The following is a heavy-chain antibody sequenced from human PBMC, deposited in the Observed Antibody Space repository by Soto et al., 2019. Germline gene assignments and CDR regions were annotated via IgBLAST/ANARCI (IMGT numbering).Heavy chain of an antibody. CDR2: IYYSGST. V-gene: IGHV4-61*01. CDR1: GGSVRSGSCY. J-gene: IGHJ5*02. CDR3: ARSEVNWFDP. Sequence: PSETLSLTCTVAGGSVRSGSCYWSWIRQPPGKGLEWIGYIYYSGSTNYNPSLKSRVTISVDTSKNQFSLKLSSVTAADTAVYYCARSEVNWFDPWGQGTLVTVSS.